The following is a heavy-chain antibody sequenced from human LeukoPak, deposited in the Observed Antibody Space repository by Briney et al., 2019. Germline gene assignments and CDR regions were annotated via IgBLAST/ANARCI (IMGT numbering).Heavy chain of an antibody. CDR3: ASIPYYDFWSGWPNFDY. V-gene: IGHV3-74*01. Sequence: GGSLRLSCAASGFTFSSYWMHWVRQAPGKGLVWVSRINSDGSSTSYADSVKGRFTISRDNAKNTLYLQMNSLRAEDTAVYYCASIPYYDFWSGWPNFDYWGQGTLATVSS. D-gene: IGHD3-3*01. J-gene: IGHJ4*02. CDR2: INSDGSST. CDR1: GFTFSSYW.